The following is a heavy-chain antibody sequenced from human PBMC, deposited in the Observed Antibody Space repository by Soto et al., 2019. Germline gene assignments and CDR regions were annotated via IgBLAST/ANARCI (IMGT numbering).Heavy chain of an antibody. D-gene: IGHD3-22*01. J-gene: IGHJ6*02. V-gene: IGHV3-23*01. CDR1: GFTFSSYA. CDR2: ISGSGGST. CDR3: TKEATKTGNYYDTAYGMDV. Sequence: GGSLRLSCAASGFTFSSYAMSWVRQAPGKGLEWVSAISGSGGSTYCADSVKGRFTISRDNSKNTLYLQMNSLRAEDTAVYYCTKEATKTGNYYDTAYGMDVWGQGTTVTVSS.